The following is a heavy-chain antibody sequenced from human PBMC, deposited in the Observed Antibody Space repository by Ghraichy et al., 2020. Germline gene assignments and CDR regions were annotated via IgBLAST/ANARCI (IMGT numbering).Heavy chain of an antibody. CDR3: ARAGGQLEYYYYYGMDV. CDR1: GGSISSYY. D-gene: IGHD2-2*01. J-gene: IGHJ6*02. Sequence: SQTLSLTCTVSGGSISSYYCSWIRQPPGKGLEWIGYIYYSGSTNYNPSLKSRVTISVDTSKNQFSLKLSSVTAADTAVYYCARAGGQLEYYYYYGMDVWGQGTTVTVSS. CDR2: IYYSGST. V-gene: IGHV4-59*01.